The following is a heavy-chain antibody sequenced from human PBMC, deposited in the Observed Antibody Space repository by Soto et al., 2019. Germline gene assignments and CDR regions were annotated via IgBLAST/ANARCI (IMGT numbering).Heavy chain of an antibody. CDR3: ARRTGYYYGMDV. CDR2: IYDSGST. CDR1: GGSIRSYY. Sequence: PSETLSLTCTVSGGSIRSYYWSWIRQPPGKGLEWIGHIYDSGSTKYNPSLKSRVTISVDTSKNQFSLKVSSVTAADTAVYNCARRTGYYYGMDVWGQGTTVTVSS. D-gene: IGHD3-10*01. J-gene: IGHJ6*02. V-gene: IGHV4-59*08.